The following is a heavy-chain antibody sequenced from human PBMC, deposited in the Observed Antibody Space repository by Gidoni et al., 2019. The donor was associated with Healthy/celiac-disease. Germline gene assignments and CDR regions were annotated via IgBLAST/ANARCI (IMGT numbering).Heavy chain of an antibody. D-gene: IGHD3-22*01. CDR1: GGTFSSYA. CDR2: IIPIFGTA. CDR3: ARGYYDSSGYTEANYYYYYYMDV. J-gene: IGHJ6*03. V-gene: IGHV1-69*01. Sequence: QVQLVQSGAEVKKPGSSVKVSCKASGGTFSSYAISWVRQAPGQGLEWMGGIIPIFGTANYAQKFQGRVTITADESTSTAYMELSSLRSEDTAVYYCARGYYDSSGYTEANYYYYYYMDVWGKGTTVTVSS.